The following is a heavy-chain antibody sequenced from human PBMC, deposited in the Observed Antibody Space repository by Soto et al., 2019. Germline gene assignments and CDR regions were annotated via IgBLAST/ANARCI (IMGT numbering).Heavy chain of an antibody. CDR1: GFSFNTYA. CDR3: ARDPTAFGSLAVAGSAFDI. Sequence: QVQLVESGGDVVQPGRSLKLSCAASGFSFNTYAMHWVRQAPGKGLEWVAAISYDGNDKYYADSVKGRITTSRDNSRNMVYLQMNSLRSDDTAMYYCARDPTAFGSLAVAGSAFDIWGQGTRVTVSS. J-gene: IGHJ3*02. V-gene: IGHV3-30-3*01. CDR2: ISYDGNDK. D-gene: IGHD6-19*01.